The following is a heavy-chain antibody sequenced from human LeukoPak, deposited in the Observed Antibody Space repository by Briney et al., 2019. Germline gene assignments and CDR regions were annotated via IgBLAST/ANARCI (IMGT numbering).Heavy chain of an antibody. CDR2: IIPIFGTA. J-gene: IGHJ3*02. Sequence: SVKVSCKASGGTFSSYAISWVRQAPGQGLEWMGGIIPIFGTANYAQKFQGRVTITTGESTSTAYMELSSLRSEDTAVYYCAGERVGAGAFDIWGQGTMVTVSS. CDR3: AGERVGAGAFDI. CDR1: GGTFSSYA. V-gene: IGHV1-69*05. D-gene: IGHD1-26*01.